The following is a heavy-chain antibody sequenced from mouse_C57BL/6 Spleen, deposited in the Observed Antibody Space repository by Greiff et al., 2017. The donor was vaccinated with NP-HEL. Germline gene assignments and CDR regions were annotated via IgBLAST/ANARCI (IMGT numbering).Heavy chain of an antibody. D-gene: IGHD1-1*01. V-gene: IGHV6-3*01. CDR3: TDVTTGNYFDY. CDR1: GFTFSNYW. J-gene: IGHJ2*01. Sequence: EVQVVESGGGLVQPGGSMKLSCVASGFTFSNYWMNWVRQSPEKGLEWVAQIRLKSDNYATHYAESVKGRFTISRDDSKSSVYLQMNNLRAEDTGIYYCTDVTTGNYFDYWGQGTTLTVSS. CDR2: IRLKSDNYAT.